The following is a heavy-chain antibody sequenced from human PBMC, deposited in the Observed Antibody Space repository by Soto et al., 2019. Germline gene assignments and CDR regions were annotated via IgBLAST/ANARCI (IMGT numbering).Heavy chain of an antibody. CDR2: IYPGESDT. D-gene: IGHD3-3*01. V-gene: IGHV5-51*01. Sequence: GESLKISCKGSGYSFTSYWIGWVRQMPGKGLEWMGIIYPGESDTRYSPSFQGQVTISADKSISTAYLHWSSLKASDTAMYFCARHVYIDYDFWSGYYRGASRYYYYGMDVWGQGTTVTVSS. CDR3: ARHVYIDYDFWSGYYRGASRYYYYGMDV. CDR1: GYSFTSYW. J-gene: IGHJ6*02.